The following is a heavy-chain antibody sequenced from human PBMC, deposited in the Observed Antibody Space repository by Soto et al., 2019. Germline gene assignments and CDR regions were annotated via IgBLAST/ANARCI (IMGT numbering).Heavy chain of an antibody. D-gene: IGHD6-25*01. CDR1: GFTFSNYA. V-gene: IGHV3-23*01. CDR2: ISDNGANT. J-gene: IGHJ4*02. Sequence: GGSLRLSCIASGFTFSNYAMSWVRQAPGKGLEWVSTISDNGANTFIGDSMKDHFDISRDNSKNTVFLQLSTVRAEDTAIYYCARAIGADFFDYWGPGTPVTVSS. CDR3: ARAIGADFFDY.